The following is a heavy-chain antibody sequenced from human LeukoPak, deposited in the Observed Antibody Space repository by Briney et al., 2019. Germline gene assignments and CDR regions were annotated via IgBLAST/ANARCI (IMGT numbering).Heavy chain of an antibody. V-gene: IGHV4-61*02. CDR2: IYTSGST. D-gene: IGHD1-26*01. J-gene: IGHJ5*02. CDR1: GGSISSGSYY. Sequence: SQTLSLTCTVSGGSISSGSYYWSWIRQPAGKGLEWIGRIYTSGSTNYNPSLKSRVTISVDTSKNQFSLKLSSVTAADTAVYYCARLPTPIVGATPSWGQGTLVTVSS. CDR3: ARLPTPIVGATPS.